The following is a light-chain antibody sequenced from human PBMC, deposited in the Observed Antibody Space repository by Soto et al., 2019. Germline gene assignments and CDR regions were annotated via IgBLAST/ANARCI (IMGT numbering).Light chain of an antibody. CDR2: DDN. J-gene: IGLJ1*01. CDR3: SSYTSISSLGV. CDR1: SSNIGGNS. V-gene: IGLV1-51*01. Sequence: QSVLTQPPSVSAAPGQKVTISCSGSSSNIGGNSVSWYLQLPGTAPKLLIYDDNKRPSGIPDRFSGSKSGTSATLGITGLQTGDEADYYCSSYTSISSLGVFGTGTKVTVL.